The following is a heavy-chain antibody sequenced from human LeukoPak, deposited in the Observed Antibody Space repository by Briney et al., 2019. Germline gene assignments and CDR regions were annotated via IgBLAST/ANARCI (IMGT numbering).Heavy chain of an antibody. J-gene: IGHJ5*02. Sequence: SETLSLTCSVSGASISSYYWSWIRQPPGKGLEWIGYIYYSGSTNYNPSLKSRVTISVDTSKNQFSLRLSSVTAADTAVYYCARHRYYYDSSGYYYQPWGQGTLVTVSS. CDR2: IYYSGST. D-gene: IGHD3-22*01. V-gene: IGHV4-59*01. CDR3: ARHRYYYDSSGYYYQP. CDR1: GASISSYY.